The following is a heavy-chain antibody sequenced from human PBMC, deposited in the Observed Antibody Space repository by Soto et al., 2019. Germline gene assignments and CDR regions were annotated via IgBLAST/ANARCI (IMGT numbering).Heavy chain of an antibody. CDR3: VRDLQNGYLDY. Sequence: GGSLRLSCAASGFSFSVYGMHWVRQAPGKGLEWVAVIGYDGTQTEYADSVKGRSTISRDNSKNTLYLQINSLGADDTAVYHCVRDLQNGYLDYWGQGSLVTVSS. D-gene: IGHD1-1*01. J-gene: IGHJ4*02. V-gene: IGHV3-33*01. CDR2: IGYDGTQT. CDR1: GFSFSVYG.